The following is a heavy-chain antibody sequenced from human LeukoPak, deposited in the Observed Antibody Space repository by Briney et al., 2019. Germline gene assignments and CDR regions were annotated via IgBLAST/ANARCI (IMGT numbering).Heavy chain of an antibody. CDR1: GFTFSSYA. CDR2: ISGSGGST. Sequence: GGSLRLSCAASGFTFSSYAMSWVRQAPGKGLEWVSAISGSGGSTYYADSVKGGFTISRENSKKTLYMKMNSLRAEDTAVYYCAKGIGRVVTAIHHSPFHYWGQGTLVTVSS. V-gene: IGHV3-23*01. CDR3: AKGIGRVVTAIHHSPFHY. D-gene: IGHD2-21*02. J-gene: IGHJ4*02.